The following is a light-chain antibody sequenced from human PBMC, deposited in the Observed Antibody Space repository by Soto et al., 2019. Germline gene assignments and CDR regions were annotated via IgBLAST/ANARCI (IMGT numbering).Light chain of an antibody. CDR1: QSISIH. J-gene: IGKJ1*01. V-gene: IGKV3-11*01. CDR2: DAS. Sequence: ETVLTQSPATLSLSPWGRATLSCRASQSISIHLAWYQQKPGQAPRLLIYDASKRATGIPARFSGSVSGTDFTLTISSLEPEDSAVYYCLQRNNWPRTFGQGTKVDI. CDR3: LQRNNWPRT.